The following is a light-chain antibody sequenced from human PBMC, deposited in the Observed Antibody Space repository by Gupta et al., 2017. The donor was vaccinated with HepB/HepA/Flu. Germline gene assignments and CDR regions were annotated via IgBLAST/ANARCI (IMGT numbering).Light chain of an antibody. Sequence: QSVLTHPPSVSGPPGQRVTTSCTGSSSNIGAGYDVHWYQQLPGTAPKLLIYGNNNRPSGVPDRFSGSKSGTSASLAITGLQAEDEADYYCQSYDSSLSGYVFGAGTKVTVL. CDR1: SSNIGAGYD. CDR3: QSYDSSLSGYV. J-gene: IGLJ1*01. CDR2: GNN. V-gene: IGLV1-40*01.